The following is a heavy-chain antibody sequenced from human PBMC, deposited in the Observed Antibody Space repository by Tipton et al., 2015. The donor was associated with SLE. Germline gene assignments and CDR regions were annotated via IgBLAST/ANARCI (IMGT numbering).Heavy chain of an antibody. Sequence: SLRLSCAASGFTFNDYAMHWVRQAPGKGLEWVSGLSWNSGTKGYAASVKGRFTISRDNSKNTLYLQMNSLRAEDTAIYYCAKASMASGYFLPHIDSWGQGTLVTVSS. J-gene: IGHJ4*02. CDR2: LSWNSGTK. V-gene: IGHV3-9*01. D-gene: IGHD3-3*01. CDR1: GFTFNDYA. CDR3: AKASMASGYFLPHIDS.